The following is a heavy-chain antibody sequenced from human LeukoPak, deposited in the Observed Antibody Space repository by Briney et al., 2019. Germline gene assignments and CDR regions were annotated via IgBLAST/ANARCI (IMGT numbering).Heavy chain of an antibody. D-gene: IGHD6-19*01. CDR1: GYTFTGYY. CDR2: INPNSGGT. CDR3: ARIQSSSGWYRIDY. J-gene: IGHJ4*02. Sequence: VASVKVSCKASGYTFTGYYMHWVRQAPGQGLEWMGRINPNSGGTNYALKFQGRVTMTRDTSISTAYMELSRLRSDDTAVYYCARIQSSSGWYRIDYWGQGTLVTVSS. V-gene: IGHV1-2*06.